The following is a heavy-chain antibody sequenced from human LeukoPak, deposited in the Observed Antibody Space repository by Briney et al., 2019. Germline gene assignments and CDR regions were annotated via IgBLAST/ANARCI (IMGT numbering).Heavy chain of an antibody. CDR2: ISSSGSTI. J-gene: IGHJ6*04. Sequence: GGSLRLSCAASGFTFSSYEMDWVRQAPGKGLEWVSYISSSGSTIHYADSVKGRFTISRDNAKNSLYLQMNSLRAEDTAVYYCATLGYCSGGSCYYYGMDVWGKGTTVTVSS. D-gene: IGHD2-15*01. CDR3: ATLGYCSGGSCYYYGMDV. V-gene: IGHV3-48*03. CDR1: GFTFSSYE.